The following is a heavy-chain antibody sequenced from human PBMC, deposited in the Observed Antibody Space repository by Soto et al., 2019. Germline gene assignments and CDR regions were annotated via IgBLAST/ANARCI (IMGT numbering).Heavy chain of an antibody. CDR1: GFNFSTYG. CDR3: ARGGDSGWLPHFDY. D-gene: IGHD6-25*01. Sequence: QVQLVESGGDVVQPGRSMRLSCAASGFNFSTYGMHWVRQAPGQGMEWVAVIWYDGNNKYYTDSVKGRFTISRDNSKNPIFLQRNGLRAEDTALYYCARGGDSGWLPHFDYWGQGTLVTVSS. J-gene: IGHJ4*02. V-gene: IGHV3-33*01. CDR2: IWYDGNNK.